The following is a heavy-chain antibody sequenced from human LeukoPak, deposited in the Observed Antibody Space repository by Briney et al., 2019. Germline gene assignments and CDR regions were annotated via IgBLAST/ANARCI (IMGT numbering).Heavy chain of an antibody. Sequence: PGRSLRLSCAASGFTLSSYGMHWVRQAPGKGLEWVAVISYDGSNKYYADSVKGRFTISRDNSKNTLYLQMNSLRAEDTAVYYCARSITMIVVAKAAFDIWGQGTMVTVSS. D-gene: IGHD3-22*01. CDR3: ARSITMIVVAKAAFDI. CDR2: ISYDGSNK. CDR1: GFTLSSYG. J-gene: IGHJ3*02. V-gene: IGHV3-30*03.